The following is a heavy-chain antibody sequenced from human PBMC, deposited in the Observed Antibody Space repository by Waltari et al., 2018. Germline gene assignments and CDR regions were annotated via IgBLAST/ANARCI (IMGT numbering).Heavy chain of an antibody. CDR1: GGSISSHY. D-gene: IGHD1-26*01. CDR3: ARDVGATTPYYYYGMDV. CDR2: IYYSGST. V-gene: IGHV4-59*11. Sequence: QVQLQESGPGLVKPSETLSLTCTVSGGSISSHYWSWIRQPPGKGLEWIGYIYYSGSTNYNPSLKSRVTISVDTSKNQFSLKLSSVTAADTAVYYCARDVGATTPYYYYGMDVWGQGTTVTVSS. J-gene: IGHJ6*02.